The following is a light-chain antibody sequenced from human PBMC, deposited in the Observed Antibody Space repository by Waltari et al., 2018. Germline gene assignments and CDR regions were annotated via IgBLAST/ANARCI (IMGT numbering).Light chain of an antibody. J-gene: IGLJ2*01. CDR3: SSYTSSTTGI. Sequence: QSALTQPDPVSGSPGQSITISCTGTSSDVGGLKYVSWYQQHPGKAPKVIIYDGSNRASGVPNRFSGSKSGNSASLTISGLQAEDEADYYCSSYTSSTTGIFGGGTRLTVL. CDR1: SSDVGGLKY. CDR2: DGS. V-gene: IGLV2-14*01.